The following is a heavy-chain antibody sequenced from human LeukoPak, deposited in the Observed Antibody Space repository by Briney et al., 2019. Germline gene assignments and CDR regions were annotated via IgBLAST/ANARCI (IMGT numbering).Heavy chain of an antibody. Sequence: GGSLRLSCAASGFTFSNAWMNWVRQAPGKGLEWVGRIKSKTDGGTTDYAAPVKGRFTISRDDSKNTLYLQMNSLKTEDTAVYYCTTDYFWSGYLFDYWGQGTLVTVSS. J-gene: IGHJ4*02. D-gene: IGHD3-3*01. CDR1: GFTFSNAW. V-gene: IGHV3-15*07. CDR3: TTDYFWSGYLFDY. CDR2: IKSKTDGGTT.